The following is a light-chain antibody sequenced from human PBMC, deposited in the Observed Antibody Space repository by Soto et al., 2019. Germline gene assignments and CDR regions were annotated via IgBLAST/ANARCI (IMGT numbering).Light chain of an antibody. Sequence: EIVMTQSTATLSASPGERATLSFKASQSVSSNLAWYQQKPGQAPRLVIYGASSRASAVPDRFSGSGSGADFTLTISSLQSEDFAVYYCQQYYNWPVTFGGGTKVDIK. CDR3: QQYYNWPVT. J-gene: IGKJ4*01. CDR1: QSVSSN. V-gene: IGKV3D-15*01. CDR2: GAS.